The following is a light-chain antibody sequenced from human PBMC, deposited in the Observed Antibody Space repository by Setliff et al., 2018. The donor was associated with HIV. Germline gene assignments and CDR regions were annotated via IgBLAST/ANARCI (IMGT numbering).Light chain of an antibody. Sequence: QAVVTQEPSLTVSPGGTVTLTCGSSSGTVTSSHRTYWFQQKSGQAPRTLIYDTDNKRSWTPARFTGSLLGGKAALTLSGAQFEDEAEYYCFLSYGGAGVFGGGTKSPS. CDR1: SGTVTSSHR. J-gene: IGLJ3*02. V-gene: IGLV7-46*01. CDR2: DTD. CDR3: FLSYGGAGV.